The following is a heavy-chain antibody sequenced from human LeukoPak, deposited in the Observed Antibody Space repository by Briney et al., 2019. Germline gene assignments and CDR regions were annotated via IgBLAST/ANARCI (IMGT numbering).Heavy chain of an antibody. D-gene: IGHD3-3*01. Sequence: PSETLSLTCTVSGGSISSSSYYWGWIRQPPGKGLEWIGSIYYSGSTYYNPSLKSRVTISVDTSKNQFSLKLSSVTAADTAVYYCASWHYDFWSGYRRGDYFDYWGQGTLVTVSS. J-gene: IGHJ4*02. CDR3: ASWHYDFWSGYRRGDYFDY. CDR1: GGSISSSSYY. CDR2: IYYSGST. V-gene: IGHV4-39*01.